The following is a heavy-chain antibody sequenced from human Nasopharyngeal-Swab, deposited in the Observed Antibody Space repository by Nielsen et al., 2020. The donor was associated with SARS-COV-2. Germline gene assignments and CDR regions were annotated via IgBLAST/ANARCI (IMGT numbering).Heavy chain of an antibody. J-gene: IGHJ4*02. CDR3: ARGPSYGGFDF. Sequence: RQAPGKGLEWIGSIYYSGSTHYNPSLKSRVTISLDMSKNQFSLKVTSVTAADTAVYYCARGPSYGGFDFWGQGTLVTVSS. V-gene: IGHV4-39*07. D-gene: IGHD4-23*01. CDR2: IYYSGST.